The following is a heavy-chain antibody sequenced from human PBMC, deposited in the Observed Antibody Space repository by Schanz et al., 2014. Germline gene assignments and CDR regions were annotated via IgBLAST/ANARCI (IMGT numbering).Heavy chain of an antibody. J-gene: IGHJ6*02. CDR2: IYSGGGT. V-gene: IGHV3-53*01. Sequence: EVQLVESGGDLIQPGGSLRLSCAASDFTVSNNYMSWVRQAPGKGLEWVSLIYSGGGTYYADSVKGRFTVSRDNSKNTVYLQMNSLRAEDTAVYYCARPLGPNYYYYGLDVWGQGTTVTVSS. CDR1: DFTVSNNY. CDR3: ARPLGPNYYYYGLDV.